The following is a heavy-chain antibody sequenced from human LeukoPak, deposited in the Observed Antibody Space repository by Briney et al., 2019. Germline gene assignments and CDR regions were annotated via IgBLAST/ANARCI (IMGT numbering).Heavy chain of an antibody. J-gene: IGHJ3*02. CDR1: GFTFSSYA. D-gene: IGHD2-15*01. Sequence: GGSLRLSCAASGFTFSSYAMSWVRQAPGKGLEWVSAISGSGGSTYYADSVKGRFTISRDNSKNTLYLQMNSLRAEDTAVYYCAKRYTDCSGGSCYPYDAFDIWGQGTMVTVSS. CDR3: AKRYTDCSGGSCYPYDAFDI. V-gene: IGHV3-23*01. CDR2: ISGSGGST.